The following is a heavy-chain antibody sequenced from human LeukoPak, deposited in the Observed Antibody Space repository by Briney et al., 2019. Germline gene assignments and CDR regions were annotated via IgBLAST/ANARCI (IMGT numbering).Heavy chain of an antibody. J-gene: IGHJ4*02. D-gene: IGHD2-15*01. Sequence: GGSLRLSCVASGFTFTTYGMNWVRQAPGKGLEWVSGITGSGDRTYYADSVKGRFTISRDNSKNTLYLQMKSLRAEDTAVYYCAKDIVVVLKGYFDYWGQGTLVTVSS. CDR2: ITGSGDRT. CDR3: AKDIVVVLKGYFDY. V-gene: IGHV3-23*01. CDR1: GFTFTTYG.